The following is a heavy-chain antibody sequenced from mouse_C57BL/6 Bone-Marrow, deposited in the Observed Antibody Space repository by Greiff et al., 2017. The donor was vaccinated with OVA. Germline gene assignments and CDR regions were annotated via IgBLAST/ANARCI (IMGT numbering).Heavy chain of an antibody. CDR3: ARTGNFDV. Sequence: EVQLMESGGDLVKPGGSLKLSCAASGFTFSSYGMSWVRQTPDKRLEWVATISSGGSYTYYPDSVKGRFTISRDNAKNTLYLQMSSLKSEDTAMYYCARTGNFDVWGTGTTVTVSS. J-gene: IGHJ1*03. V-gene: IGHV5-6*01. CDR1: GFTFSSYG. CDR2: ISSGGSYT.